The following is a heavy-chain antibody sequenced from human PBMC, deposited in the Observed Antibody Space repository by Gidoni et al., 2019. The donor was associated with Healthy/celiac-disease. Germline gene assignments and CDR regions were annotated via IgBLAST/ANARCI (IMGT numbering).Heavy chain of an antibody. CDR2: IYYSGST. CDR3: TRLGLGENY. J-gene: IGHJ4*02. Sequence: QVQLQESGPGLVKPSETLSLTCTVSGGSISSYYWSWIRQPPGKGLEWIGYIYYSGSTNYNPSLKSRVTISVDTSKNQFSLKLSSVTAADTAVYYCTRLGLGENYWGQGTLVTVSS. V-gene: IGHV4-59*08. D-gene: IGHD3-16*01. CDR1: GGSISSYY.